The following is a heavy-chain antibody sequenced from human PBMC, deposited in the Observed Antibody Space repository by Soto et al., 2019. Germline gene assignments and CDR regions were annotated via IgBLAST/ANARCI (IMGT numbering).Heavy chain of an antibody. CDR3: AKDRWARDGIDV. V-gene: IGHV3-9*01. CDR1: GFTFDDYG. J-gene: IGHJ6*02. CDR2: ITWNSDNI. Sequence: CVASGFTFDDYGMHWVRQRPGKGLEWVSGITWNSDNIGYADSVKGRFTISRDNAKNSLYLQMNSLRSEDTALYYCAKDRWARDGIDVWGQGTTVTSP.